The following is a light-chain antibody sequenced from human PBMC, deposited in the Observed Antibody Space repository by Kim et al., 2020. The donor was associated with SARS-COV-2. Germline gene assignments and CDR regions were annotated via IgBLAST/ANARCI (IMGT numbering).Light chain of an antibody. CDR1: QSLIQTNGYTY. CDR2: MGF. CDR3: MQTLQIPPT. Sequence: PAPISCRSSQSLIQTNGYTYLDWYLQKPGQSPQLLIYMGFDRASGVPDRFSGAGSGTDFRLKISRVEAEDVGVYYCMQTLQIPPTFGGGTKVDIK. J-gene: IGKJ4*01. V-gene: IGKV2-28*01.